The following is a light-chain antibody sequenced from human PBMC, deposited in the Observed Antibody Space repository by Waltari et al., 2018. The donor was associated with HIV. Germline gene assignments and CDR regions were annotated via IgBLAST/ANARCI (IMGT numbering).Light chain of an antibody. V-gene: IGKV3D-20*02. CDR3: QQRSNLIT. CDR1: QILSTSQ. CDR2: GAS. Sequence: IVLTQSPGTLSLSPGERATLSCRASQILSTSQLAWYQQRPGQPPRLLIYGASSRATGIPDRFSGSGSGTDFTLTISRLEPEDFAVYYCQQRSNLITFGQGTRLEIK. J-gene: IGKJ5*01.